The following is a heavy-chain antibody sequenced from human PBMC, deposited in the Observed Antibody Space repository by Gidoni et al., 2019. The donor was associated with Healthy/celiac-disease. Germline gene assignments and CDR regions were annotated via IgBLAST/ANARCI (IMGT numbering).Heavy chain of an antibody. V-gene: IGHV4-39*01. CDR2: IHYSGST. Sequence: QLQLQESGPGLVKPSETLSLTCPVSGGSIRSSRCYWGWIRQPPGKGLEWIGSIHYSGSTYYNPSLKSRVTISVDTSKNQFSLKLSSVTAADTAVYYCARRNSGWYGRMGCFDYWGQGTLVTVSS. CDR1: GGSIRSSRCY. CDR3: ARRNSGWYGRMGCFDY. D-gene: IGHD6-19*01. J-gene: IGHJ4*02.